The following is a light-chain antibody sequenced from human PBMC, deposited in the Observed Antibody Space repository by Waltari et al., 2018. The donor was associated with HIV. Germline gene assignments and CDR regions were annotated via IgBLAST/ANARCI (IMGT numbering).Light chain of an antibody. V-gene: IGKV2D-29*02. CDR1: QSLLHSDGKTY. J-gene: IGKJ4*01. CDR2: EVS. Sequence: DIGMPQTPLSLSFTPGQPASISSTSSQSLLHSDGKTYWYWYLQKPGKFPRLLIHEVSDRFSGVPDRFSGSGSGTDFTLKISRVEAEDVGVYYCMQSIQPSLTFGGGTKVEIK. CDR3: MQSIQPSLT.